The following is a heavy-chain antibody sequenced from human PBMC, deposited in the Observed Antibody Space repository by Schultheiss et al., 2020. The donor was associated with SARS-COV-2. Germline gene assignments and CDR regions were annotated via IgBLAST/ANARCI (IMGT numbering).Heavy chain of an antibody. CDR1: GFTFSSYE. J-gene: IGHJ4*02. CDR2: ISSSGNTI. Sequence: GGSLRLSCAASGFTFSSYEMNWVRQAPGKGLEWVSYISSSGNTIYYADSVKGRFTISRDNAKNSLYLQMNSLRAEDTAVYYCAREGIAAAGPDYWCQGTLVTVSS. CDR3: AREGIAAAGPDY. D-gene: IGHD6-13*01. V-gene: IGHV3-48*03.